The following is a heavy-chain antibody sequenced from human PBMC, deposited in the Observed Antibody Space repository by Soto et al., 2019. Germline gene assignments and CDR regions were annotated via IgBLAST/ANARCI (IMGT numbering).Heavy chain of an antibody. CDR1: GFTFSSYA. CDR3: AKTTPYYYDSSGYSLYYYYGMDV. V-gene: IGHV3-23*01. Sequence: GGSLRLSCAASGFTFSSYAMSWVRQAPGKGLEWVSAISGSGGSTYYADSVKGRFTISRDNSKNTLYLQMNSLRAEDTAVYYCAKTTPYYYDSSGYSLYYYYGMDVWGQGTTVTVSS. CDR2: ISGSGGST. J-gene: IGHJ6*02. D-gene: IGHD3-22*01.